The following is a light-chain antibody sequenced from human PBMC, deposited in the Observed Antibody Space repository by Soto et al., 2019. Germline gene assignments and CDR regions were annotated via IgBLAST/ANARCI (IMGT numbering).Light chain of an antibody. Sequence: QAVVTQEPSLTVSPGGTVTLTCGSSTGPVTSGHSPYWFQQKPGQAPRLLIYETSNRHSWTPARFSGSLLGGEAALTLSGAQPEDEAEYYCLLFYSGPSVFGTGTKVTVL. CDR3: LLFYSGPSV. V-gene: IGLV7-46*01. CDR1: TGPVTSGHS. CDR2: ETS. J-gene: IGLJ1*01.